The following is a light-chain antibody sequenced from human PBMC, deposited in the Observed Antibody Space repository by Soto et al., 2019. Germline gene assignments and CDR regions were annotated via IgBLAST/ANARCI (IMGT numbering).Light chain of an antibody. J-gene: IGKJ5*01. Sequence: VLPHATCTWSYFTGARATLSWRVRQRVSSSYLAWYQQKPGQAPRLLIYGASITATGNPDRFSGSGAGTNFTLTNCSRGPGDFAVQYIPQDGSSPLAVGQGTRM. CDR2: GAS. CDR1: QRVSSSY. CDR3: PQDGSSPLA. V-gene: IGKV3-20*01.